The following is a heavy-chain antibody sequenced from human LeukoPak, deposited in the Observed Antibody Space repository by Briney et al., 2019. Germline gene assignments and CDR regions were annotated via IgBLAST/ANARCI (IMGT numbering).Heavy chain of an antibody. CDR3: ARFGGIIRDAFDI. D-gene: IGHD3-16*02. J-gene: IGHJ3*02. CDR2: IHSDGIST. V-gene: IGHV3-74*03. Sequence: GGSLRLSCAASGFTFSNTWMHWVRHAPGKGLVWVSRIHSDGISTTYADSVKGRFTISRDNAKNSLYLQMNSLRVEDTAVYYCARFGGIIRDAFDIWGQGTMVTVSS. CDR1: GFTFSNTW.